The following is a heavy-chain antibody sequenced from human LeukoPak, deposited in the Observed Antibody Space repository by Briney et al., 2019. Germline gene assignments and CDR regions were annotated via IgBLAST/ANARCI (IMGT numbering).Heavy chain of an antibody. J-gene: IGHJ6*02. Sequence: HPGGSLRLSCAASGFTFSSYGMHWVRQAPGKGLEWVAVIWYDGSNKYYADSVKGRFTISRDNSKNTLYLQMNSLRAEDTAVYYCARWGSGDYYYYYGMDVWGQGTTVTVSS. CDR3: ARWGSGDYYYYYGMDV. V-gene: IGHV3-33*01. CDR2: IWYDGSNK. CDR1: GFTFSSYG. D-gene: IGHD3-16*01.